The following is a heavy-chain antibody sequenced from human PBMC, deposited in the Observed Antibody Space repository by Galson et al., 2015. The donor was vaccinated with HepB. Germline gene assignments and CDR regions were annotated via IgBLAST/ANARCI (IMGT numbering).Heavy chain of an antibody. D-gene: IGHD6-19*01. Sequence: SLRLSCAASGFTFSTYWMYWVRQAPGKGLTWVSRINDDGGSTAYADSVKGRFTISRDNAKNTLYLQMNSLRDEDAAVYFCARSRVEREVAGTFDQWGQGTLVTVSS. CDR1: GFTFSTYW. J-gene: IGHJ4*02. V-gene: IGHV3-74*01. CDR3: ARSRVEREVAGTFDQ. CDR2: INDDGGST.